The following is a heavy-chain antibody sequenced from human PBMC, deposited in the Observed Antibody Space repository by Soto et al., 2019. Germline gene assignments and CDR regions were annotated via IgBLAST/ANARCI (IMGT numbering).Heavy chain of an antibody. CDR1: GYTFNTYG. D-gene: IGHD2-15*01. J-gene: IGHJ5*02. V-gene: IGHV1-18*01. CDR3: ARDFCSGGSCYYNWIDP. Sequence: GPPVKVSCKASGYTFNTYGISWVRQAPGQGLVWMGWISTYNGKTYYAQNFQGRVTMTTDTSTSTAYMELRSLRSDDTAVYFCARDFCSGGSCYYNWIDPWGQGTLVTVSS. CDR2: ISTYNGKT.